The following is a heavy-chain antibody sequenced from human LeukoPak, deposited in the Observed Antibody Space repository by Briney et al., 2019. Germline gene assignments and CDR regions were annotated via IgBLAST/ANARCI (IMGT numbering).Heavy chain of an antibody. Sequence: SETLSLTCTVSGGSISSYYWSWVRQSPGKGLEWIGYIYNSGTTDYNPSLKSRVTISVDTSRNQFSLKLSSVTAADTAIYYCARDRGYCTNGVCYTRYYMDVWGKGTTVTVSS. CDR2: IYNSGTT. CDR3: ARDRGYCTNGVCYTRYYMDV. D-gene: IGHD2-8*01. V-gene: IGHV4-59*01. J-gene: IGHJ6*03. CDR1: GGSISSYY.